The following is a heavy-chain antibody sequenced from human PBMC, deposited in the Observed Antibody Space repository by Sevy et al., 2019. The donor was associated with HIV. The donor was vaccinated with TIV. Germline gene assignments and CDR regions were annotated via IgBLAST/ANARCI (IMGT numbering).Heavy chain of an antibody. J-gene: IGHJ4*02. CDR2: ISYDGSNK. CDR3: VRDGTMVLIEYPDY. CDR1: GFTFSSYA. D-gene: IGHD3-10*01. V-gene: IGHV3-30-3*01. Sequence: GGSLRLSCAASGFTFSSYAMHWVRQAPGKGLEWVAVISYDGSNKYYADSVKGRFTISRDNSKNTLYLQMNSLRAEDTAVYYCVRDGTMVLIEYPDYWGQGTLVTVSS.